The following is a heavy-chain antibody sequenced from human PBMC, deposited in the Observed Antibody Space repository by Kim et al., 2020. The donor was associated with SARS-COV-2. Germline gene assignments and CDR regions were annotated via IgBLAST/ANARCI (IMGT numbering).Heavy chain of an antibody. CDR3: ANGGSSSSWAHLY. V-gene: IGHV3-33*06. Sequence: GGSLRLSCAASGFTFSSYGMHWVRQAPGKGLEWVAVIWYDGSKKYYVDSVKGRFTISRDNSKNTLYLQMNSLRSVDTAVYYCANGGSSSSWAHLYWGQGTLVTVSS. CDR1: GFTFSSYG. D-gene: IGHD2-2*01. J-gene: IGHJ4*02. CDR2: IWYDGSKK.